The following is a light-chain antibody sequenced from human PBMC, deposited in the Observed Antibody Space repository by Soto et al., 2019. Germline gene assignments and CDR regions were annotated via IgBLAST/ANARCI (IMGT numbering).Light chain of an antibody. CDR3: MQGTIWPPT. J-gene: IGKJ4*02. V-gene: IGKV2-30*01. Sequence: DVVMTQSPLSLPVTLGQPASISCRSSQSIVYSDGNAYLSWFQQRPGQSPRRLIYRTSNRDSGVXDXXSGSGSGTDFPLTINRVEAEDVGVYYCMQGTIWPPTFGRGTKVEIK. CDR2: RTS. CDR1: QSIVYSDGNAY.